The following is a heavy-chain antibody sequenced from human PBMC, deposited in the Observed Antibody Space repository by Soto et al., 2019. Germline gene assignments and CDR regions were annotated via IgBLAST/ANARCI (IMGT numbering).Heavy chain of an antibody. CDR1: GGSISSGGYY. J-gene: IGHJ4*02. CDR2: IYYSGST. V-gene: IGHV4-31*03. D-gene: IGHD3-9*01. Sequence: QVQLQESGPGLVKPSQTLSLTCTVSGGSISSGGYYWSWIRQHPGKGLEWIGYIYYSGSTYYNPSLKSRVTISVDTSKNQFSLKLSSVTSADTAVYYCARGQYYDILTGLQYYFDYWGQGTLVTVSS. CDR3: ARGQYYDILTGLQYYFDY.